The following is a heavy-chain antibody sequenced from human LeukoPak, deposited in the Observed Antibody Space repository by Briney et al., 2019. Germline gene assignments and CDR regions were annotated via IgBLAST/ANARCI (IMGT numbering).Heavy chain of an antibody. D-gene: IGHD6-19*01. CDR3: TRVPRTAVAI. CDR2: TNPNSGET. CDR1: GYNFITYD. J-gene: IGHJ3*02. V-gene: IGHV1-8*01. Sequence: GASVKVSCKASGYNFITYDINWVRQATGQGLEWLGYTNPNSGETVYAQKFQGRVTLTTDTSISTAFMELSSLTSEDTGIYYCTRVPRTAVAIWGPGTMVTVSS.